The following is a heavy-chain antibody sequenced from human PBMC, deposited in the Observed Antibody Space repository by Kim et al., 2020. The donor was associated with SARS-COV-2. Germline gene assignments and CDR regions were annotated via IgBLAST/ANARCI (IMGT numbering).Heavy chain of an antibody. J-gene: IGHJ3*02. V-gene: IGHV1-3*01. D-gene: IGHD6-13*01. CDR3: ARFRSSSWYHAFDI. Sequence: SQKFQGRVTITRDTSASTAYMELSSLRSEDTAVYYCARFRSSSWYHAFDIWGQGTMVTVSS.